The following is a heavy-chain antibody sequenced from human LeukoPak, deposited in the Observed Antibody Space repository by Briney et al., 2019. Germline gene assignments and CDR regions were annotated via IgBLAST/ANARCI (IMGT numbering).Heavy chain of an antibody. CDR2: ISSSSSYI. Sequence: PGGSLRLSCAASGFTFSSYSMNWVRQAPGKGLEWVSSISSSSSYIYYADSVKGRFTISRDSAKNSLYLQMNSLRAEGTAVYYCAREGSSWYRYNWFDPWGQGTLVTVSS. J-gene: IGHJ5*02. D-gene: IGHD6-13*01. V-gene: IGHV3-21*01. CDR3: AREGSSWYRYNWFDP. CDR1: GFTFSSYS.